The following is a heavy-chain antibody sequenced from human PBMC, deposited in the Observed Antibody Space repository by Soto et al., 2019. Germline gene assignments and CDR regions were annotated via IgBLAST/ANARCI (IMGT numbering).Heavy chain of an antibody. D-gene: IGHD5-18*01. J-gene: IGHJ4*02. CDR3: AIYHELGGAMVSYYFDY. V-gene: IGHV1-18*01. CDR2: ISAYNGNT. CDR1: GYTFTSYG. Sequence: ASVKVSCKASGYTFTSYGISWVRQAPGQGLEWMGWISAYNGNTNYAQKLQGRVTMTTDTSTSTAYMELRSLRSDDTAVYYCAIYHELGGAMVSYYFDYWGQGSLVPVSS.